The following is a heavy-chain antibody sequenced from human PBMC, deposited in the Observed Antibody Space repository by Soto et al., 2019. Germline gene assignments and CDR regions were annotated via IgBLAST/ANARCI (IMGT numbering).Heavy chain of an antibody. D-gene: IGHD1-1*01. CDR1: GGSFSGYY. V-gene: IGHV4-34*01. Sequence: PETLCLTCAVYGGSFSGYYWSWIRQPPGKGLEWIGEINHSGSTNYNPSLKSRVTISVDTSKNQFSLKLSSVTAADTAVYYCARGHTWNDRWVAYWGQGPLLTVS. CDR3: ARGHTWNDRWVAY. J-gene: IGHJ4*02. CDR2: INHSGST.